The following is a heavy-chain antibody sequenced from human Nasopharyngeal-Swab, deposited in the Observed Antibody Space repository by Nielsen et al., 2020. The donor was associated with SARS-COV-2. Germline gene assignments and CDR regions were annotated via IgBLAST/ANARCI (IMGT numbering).Heavy chain of an antibody. J-gene: IGHJ4*02. Sequence: GESLKISCAASGFTFRNYAMYWVRQAPGKGLEWVAVISFDGSTIYYEDSVKGRFTISRDNSKNTGNLQMNSLRVEDTAIYYCAKKGGTGVDRQLDYWGQGTLVTVSS. CDR2: ISFDGSTI. D-gene: IGHD1-14*01. CDR3: AKKGGTGVDRQLDY. CDR1: GFTFRNYA. V-gene: IGHV3-30*18.